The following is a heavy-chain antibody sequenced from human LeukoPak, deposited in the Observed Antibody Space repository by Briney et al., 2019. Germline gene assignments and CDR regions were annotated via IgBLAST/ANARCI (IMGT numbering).Heavy chain of an antibody. J-gene: IGHJ4*02. CDR3: ARDALSSSSCYGLDY. CDR2: ISGSGGST. Sequence: PGGSLRLSCAASGFTFSSYAMSWVRRAPGKGLEWVSAISGSGGSTYYADSVKGRFTISRDNSKNTLYLQMNSLRAEDTAVYYCARDALSSSSCYGLDYWGQGTLVTVSS. V-gene: IGHV3-23*01. CDR1: GFTFSSYA. D-gene: IGHD6-13*01.